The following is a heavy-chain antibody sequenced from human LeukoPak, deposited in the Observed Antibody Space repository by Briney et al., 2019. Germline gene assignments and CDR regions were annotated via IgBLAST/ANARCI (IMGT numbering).Heavy chain of an antibody. J-gene: IGHJ5*02. CDR1: GYTFTCYY. CDR2: INPNSGGT. V-gene: IGHV1-2*02. Sequence: GASVKVSCKASGYTFTCYYMHWVRQAPGQGLEWMGWINPNSGGTNYAQKFQGRVTMTRDTSISTAYMELSRLRSDDTAVYYCARHPDIVVVPAAIPDRVGWFDPWGQGTLVTVSS. D-gene: IGHD2-2*02. CDR3: ARHPDIVVVPAAIPDRVGWFDP.